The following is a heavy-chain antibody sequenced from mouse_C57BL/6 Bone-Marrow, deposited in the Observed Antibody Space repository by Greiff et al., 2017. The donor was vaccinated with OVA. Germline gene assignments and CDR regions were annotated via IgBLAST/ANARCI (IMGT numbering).Heavy chain of an antibody. V-gene: IGHV1-55*01. J-gene: IGHJ2*01. Sequence: VQLQQPGAELVKPGASVQMSCKASGYTFTSYWITWVKQRPGQGLEWIGDIYPGSGSTNYNEKFKSKATLTVDTSSRTAYMLLSSLTSEDSAVYYLARSPCFRSFDYGGQGTTLTVSS. CDR3: ARSPCFRSFDY. CDR2: IYPGSGST. CDR1: GYTFTSYW.